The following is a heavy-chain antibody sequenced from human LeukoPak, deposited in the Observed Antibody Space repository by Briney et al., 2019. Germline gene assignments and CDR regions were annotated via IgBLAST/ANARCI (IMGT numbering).Heavy chain of an antibody. V-gene: IGHV3-48*03. D-gene: IGHD5-12*01. J-gene: IGHJ4*02. CDR1: GFTFSSYE. CDR3: ASSQNSGYAFGY. Sequence: GGSLRLSCAASGFTFSSYEMIWVRQAPGKGLECVSYISGSGRTIYYADSVKGRFTISRDNAKNSLYLQMYSLRAGDTSAYYCASSQNSGYAFGYWGQGTLVTVSS. CDR2: ISGSGRTI.